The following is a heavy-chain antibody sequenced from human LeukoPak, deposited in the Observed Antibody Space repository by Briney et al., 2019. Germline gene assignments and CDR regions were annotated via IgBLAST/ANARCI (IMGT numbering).Heavy chain of an antibody. CDR2: MNPNSGNT. J-gene: IGHJ4*02. CDR1: GYTFTSYD. D-gene: IGHD3-3*01. Sequence: GASVTVSCTASGYTFTSYDINWVRQATGQGLEWMGWMNPNSGNTGYAQKFQGRVTMTRNTSISTAYMELSSLRSEDTAVYYCARVGYYDFWSGYYGCDYWGQGTLVTVSS. V-gene: IGHV1-8*01. CDR3: ARVGYYDFWSGYYGCDY.